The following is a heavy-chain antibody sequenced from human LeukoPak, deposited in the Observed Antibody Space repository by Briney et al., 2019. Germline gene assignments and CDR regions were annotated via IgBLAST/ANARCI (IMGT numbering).Heavy chain of an antibody. D-gene: IGHD5-12*01. V-gene: IGHV1-2*02. CDR3: ASVVATGFY. Sequence: ASVEVSCHACGSSFPFYYMHWVRQAPGQGFDSMVLINPNSGDTNYPQNFHGPVPMTRATSISTSYMELSRLRSDHTAVYYCASVVATGFYWGQGTLVTVSS. CDR2: INPNSGDT. J-gene: IGHJ4*02. CDR1: GSSFPFYY.